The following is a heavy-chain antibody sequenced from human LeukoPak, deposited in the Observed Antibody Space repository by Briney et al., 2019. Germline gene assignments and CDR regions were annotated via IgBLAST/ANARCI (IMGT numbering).Heavy chain of an antibody. J-gene: IGHJ6*02. CDR2: IYDSGST. CDR1: GGSIRSSYYY. V-gene: IGHV4-39*06. Sequence: SETLSLTCTVSGGSIRSSYYYWGWIRQPPGKGLEWIGSIYDSGSTYYNPSLKSRVTISVDTSKNQFTLKLSSVTAADTAVYYCARGRTIMGYYYGMDVWGQGTTVTVSS. D-gene: IGHD5-12*01. CDR3: ARGRTIMGYYYGMDV.